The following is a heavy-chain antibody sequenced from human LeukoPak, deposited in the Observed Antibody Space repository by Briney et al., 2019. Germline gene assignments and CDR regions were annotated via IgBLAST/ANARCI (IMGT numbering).Heavy chain of an antibody. V-gene: IGHV3-30*03. CDR2: ISYDGGNK. Sequence: PGRSLRLSCAAYGFTFSAYGMHWVRQAPGKGLEWVAVISYDGGNKDYGDSVKGRFTISRDNSKDTLYLQMNSLRAEDTAVYYCARSLGYCSAGSCFPFDYWGQGTLVTVSS. D-gene: IGHD2-15*01. J-gene: IGHJ4*02. CDR3: ARSLGYCSAGSCFPFDY. CDR1: GFTFSAYG.